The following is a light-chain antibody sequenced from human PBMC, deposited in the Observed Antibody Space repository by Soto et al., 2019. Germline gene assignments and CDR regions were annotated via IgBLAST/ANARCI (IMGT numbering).Light chain of an antibody. CDR3: QQYDRLPPWT. CDR2: GAS. J-gene: IGKJ1*01. CDR1: QDIGTG. V-gene: IGKV1-33*01. Sequence: DIQMTQSPSSLSASVGDRVTISCRASQDIGTGLNWYQQKPGKAPKLLIYGASNLETGVPSRFSGGGSGTDFVLAIRSLQPEDDATYYCQQYDRLPPWTFGQGTKVEVK.